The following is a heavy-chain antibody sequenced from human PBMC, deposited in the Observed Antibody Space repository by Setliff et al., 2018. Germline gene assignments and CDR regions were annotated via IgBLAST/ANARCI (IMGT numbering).Heavy chain of an antibody. D-gene: IGHD3-22*01. V-gene: IGHV3-48*01. CDR2: ISTSSSTI. J-gene: IGHJ4*02. CDR3: ARLALTGYDSSGWYRDDY. CDR1: GFTFSSHG. Sequence: PGGSLRLSCVASGFTFSSHGMTWVRLAPGKGLEWISYISTSSSTIYYADSVKGRFTISRDNANHTLYLQMNSLRADDTAVYYCARLALTGYDSSGWYRDDYWGQGTLVTVSS.